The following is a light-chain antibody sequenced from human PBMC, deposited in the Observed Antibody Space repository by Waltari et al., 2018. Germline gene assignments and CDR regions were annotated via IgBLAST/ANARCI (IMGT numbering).Light chain of an antibody. Sequence: QSALTQPASVSGSPGQSITISCTGTSSDVGGYNYVSWYQQHPGKAPKLMIYEVSNRPAGVSYRFSVSKSGNTGSLTISGLQAEDEADYYCSSYTSSSTLVFGGGTKLTVL. CDR3: SSYTSSSTLV. CDR2: EVS. J-gene: IGLJ2*01. CDR1: SSDVGGYNY. V-gene: IGLV2-14*01.